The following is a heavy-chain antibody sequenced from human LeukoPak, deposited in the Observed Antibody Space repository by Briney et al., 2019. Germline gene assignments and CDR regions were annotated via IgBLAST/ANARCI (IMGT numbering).Heavy chain of an antibody. CDR3: AKIPIYYYDSSGYYSGFDY. V-gene: IGHV3-23*01. Sequence: QPGXXXXLSCAXSGFTFSSYAMSWVRQAPGKGLEWVSAISGSGGSTYDADSVKGRFTISRDNSKNTLYLQMNSLRAEDTAVYYCAKIPIYYYDSSGYYSGFDYWGQGTLVTVSS. CDR1: GFTFSSYA. CDR2: ISGSGGST. J-gene: IGHJ4*02. D-gene: IGHD3-22*01.